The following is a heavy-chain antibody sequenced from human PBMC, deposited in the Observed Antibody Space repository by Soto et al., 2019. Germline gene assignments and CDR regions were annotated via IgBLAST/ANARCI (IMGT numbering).Heavy chain of an antibody. CDR3: AREVADFWSGYYKNAFDI. V-gene: IGHV4-4*02. D-gene: IGHD3-3*01. Sequence: PSETMSLTCAACGGSINSSNCWSWVSKSPGKGLEWIGEIYHSRSTNYNPSLKSRVTISVDKSKNQFSLKLSSVTAADTAVYFCAREVADFWSGYYKNAFDISGQGAMVTFS. J-gene: IGHJ3*02. CDR1: GGSINSSNC. CDR2: IYHSRST.